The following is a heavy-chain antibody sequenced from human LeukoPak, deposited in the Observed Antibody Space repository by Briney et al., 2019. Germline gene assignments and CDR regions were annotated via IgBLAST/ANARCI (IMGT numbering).Heavy chain of an antibody. J-gene: IGHJ4*02. D-gene: IGHD5-18*01. Sequence: GESLKISCKGSGYSFTSYWIGWVRQMPGKGLEWMGIIYPGDSDTRYSPSFQGQVTISADKSISTAYLQWSSLKASDTAMYYCAIVGGMDTAMATYYFDYWGQGTLVTVSS. CDR2: IYPGDSDT. CDR3: AIVGGMDTAMATYYFDY. CDR1: GYSFTSYW. V-gene: IGHV5-51*01.